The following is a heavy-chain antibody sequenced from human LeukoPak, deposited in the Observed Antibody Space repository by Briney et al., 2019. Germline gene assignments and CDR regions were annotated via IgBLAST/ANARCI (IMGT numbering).Heavy chain of an antibody. CDR2: ISGSGGST. V-gene: IGHV3-23*01. J-gene: IGHJ6*02. Sequence: GGSLRLSCAASGFTFSSYAMTWVRQAPGRGLEWVSSISGSGGSTYYADSVKGRFTISRDNSKNTLYLQMNSLRAEDTAVYYCARDSYYDILTGDHDYGMDVWGQGTTVTVSS. D-gene: IGHD3-9*01. CDR3: ARDSYYDILTGDHDYGMDV. CDR1: GFTFSSYA.